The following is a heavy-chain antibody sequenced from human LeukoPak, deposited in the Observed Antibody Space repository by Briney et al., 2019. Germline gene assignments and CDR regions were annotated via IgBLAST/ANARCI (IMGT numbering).Heavy chain of an antibody. J-gene: IGHJ6*03. V-gene: IGHV4-61*02. CDR1: GGSISSGSYY. CDR3: AREEKCCTYGVCYPRYYYYYYMDV. CDR2: IYTGGST. Sequence: PSETLSLTCTVSGGSISSGSYYWSWTRQPAGKGLEWIGRIYTGGSTNYNPSHKSRVTISVDTSKNQFSLKLSSVTAADTAVYYCAREEKCCTYGVCYPRYYYYYYMDVWGKGTTVTVSS. D-gene: IGHD2-8*01.